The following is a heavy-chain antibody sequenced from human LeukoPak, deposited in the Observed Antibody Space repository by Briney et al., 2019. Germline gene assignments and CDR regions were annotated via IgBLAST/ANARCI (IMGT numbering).Heavy chain of an antibody. CDR1: GGPFRAYA. Sequence: GASVKVSFKASGGPFRAYAITWLRQAPGQGLEWIGGVIPFFNSPNYSQKFQGRVTFTTDESTRTDYMELTGLRSDDTAVYYCARSTTLVATGDYWGQGTLVSISS. CDR2: VIPFFNSP. V-gene: IGHV1-69*05. CDR3: ARSTTLVATGDY. D-gene: IGHD5-12*01. J-gene: IGHJ4*02.